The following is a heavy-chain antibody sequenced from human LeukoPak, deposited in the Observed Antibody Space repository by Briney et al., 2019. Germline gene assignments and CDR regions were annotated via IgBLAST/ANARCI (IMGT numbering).Heavy chain of an antibody. CDR1: GFTFSSYG. CDR3: ANLRTLGYCSSTSCIDY. D-gene: IGHD2-2*01. CDR2: ISYDGSNK. V-gene: IGHV3-30*18. Sequence: GGSLRLSCAASGFTFSSYGMHWVRQAPGKGLEWVAVISYDGSNKYYADSVKGRFTISRDNSKNTLYLQMNSLRAEHTAVYYCANLRTLGYCSSTSCIDYWGQGTLVTVSS. J-gene: IGHJ4*02.